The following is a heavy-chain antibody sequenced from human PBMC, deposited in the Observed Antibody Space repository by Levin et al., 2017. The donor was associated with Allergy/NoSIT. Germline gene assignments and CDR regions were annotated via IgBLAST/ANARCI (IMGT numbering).Heavy chain of an antibody. CDR1: GFTFSSYA. V-gene: IGHV3-64D*06. D-gene: IGHD2-15*01. Sequence: GGSLRLSCSASGFTFSSYAMHWVRQAPGKGLEYVSAISSNGGSTYYADSVKGRFTISRDNSKNTLYLQMSSLRAEDTAVYYCVKFGHCSGGSCYTYFDYWGQGTLVTVSS. J-gene: IGHJ4*02. CDR2: ISSNGGST. CDR3: VKFGHCSGGSCYTYFDY.